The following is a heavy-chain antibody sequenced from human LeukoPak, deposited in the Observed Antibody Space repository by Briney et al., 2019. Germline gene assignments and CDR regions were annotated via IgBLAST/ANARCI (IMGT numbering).Heavy chain of an antibody. CDR2: IKQDGSEK. V-gene: IGHV3-7*03. CDR1: GFTFSSYW. J-gene: IGHJ5*02. D-gene: IGHD6-13*01. CDR3: ARGRPTTSIAAAGVNWFDP. Sequence: GGSLRLSCAASGFTFSSYWMSWVRQAPGKGLEWVANIKQDGSEKYNVDSVKGRFTISRDNAKNSLYLQMNSLRAEDTAVYYCARGRPTTSIAAAGVNWFDPWGQGTLVTVSS.